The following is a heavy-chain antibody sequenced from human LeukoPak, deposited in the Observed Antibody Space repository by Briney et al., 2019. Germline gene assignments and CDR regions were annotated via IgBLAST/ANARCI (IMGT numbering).Heavy chain of an antibody. CDR1: GGSISSYY. CDR3: ARVPQGPAPQEIAAAGTYGMDV. D-gene: IGHD6-13*01. V-gene: IGHV4-4*09. CDR2: IYTSGST. Sequence: SETLSLTCTVSGGSISSYYWSWIRQPPGKGLEWIGYIYTSGSTNYNPSLKSRVTISVDTSKNQFSLKLSSVTAADTAVYYCARVPQGPAPQEIAAAGTYGMDVWGQGTTVTVSS. J-gene: IGHJ6*02.